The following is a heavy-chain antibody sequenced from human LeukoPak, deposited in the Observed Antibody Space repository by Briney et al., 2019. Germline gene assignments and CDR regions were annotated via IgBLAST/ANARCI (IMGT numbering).Heavy chain of an antibody. CDR2: INWNGGST. V-gene: IGHV3-20*01. Sequence: PGGSLRLSCAASGFTIDDYGMSWVRQAPGKGLAWVSGINWNGGSTGYADSVKGRFTISRDNAKNSLYLQMNSLRAEDTALYHCARSGTFRLVVPAADAFDIWGQGTMVTVSS. CDR1: GFTIDDYG. D-gene: IGHD2-2*01. J-gene: IGHJ3*02. CDR3: ARSGTFRLVVPAADAFDI.